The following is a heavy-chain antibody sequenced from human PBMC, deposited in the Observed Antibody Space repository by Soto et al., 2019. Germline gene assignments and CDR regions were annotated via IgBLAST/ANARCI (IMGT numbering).Heavy chain of an antibody. CDR2: IDPSDSQT. Sequence: LGESLKISCKGSGYSFAGYWITWVRQKPGKGLEWMGRIDPSDSQTYYSPSFRGHVTISVTKSITTVFLQWSSLRASDTAMYYCARQIHDSDTGPNFQYYFDSWDQGTPGTVSS. V-gene: IGHV5-10-1*01. CDR3: ARQIHDSDTGPNFQYYFDS. CDR1: GYSFAGYW. D-gene: IGHD5-18*01. J-gene: IGHJ4*02.